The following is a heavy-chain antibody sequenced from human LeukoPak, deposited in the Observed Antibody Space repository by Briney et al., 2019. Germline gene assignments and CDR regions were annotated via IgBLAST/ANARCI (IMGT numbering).Heavy chain of an antibody. CDR2: INSDGSST. D-gene: IGHD3-3*01. CDR3: AKLVPSDDFWSGYLGWFDP. CDR1: GFTFSSYW. Sequence: GGSLRLSCAASGFTFSSYWMHWVRQAPGKGLVWVSRINSDGSSTSYAASVKGRFTISRDNAKNTLYLQMNTLTAEDTAVYYCAKLVPSDDFWSGYLGWFDPWGQGTLVTVSS. V-gene: IGHV3-74*01. J-gene: IGHJ5*02.